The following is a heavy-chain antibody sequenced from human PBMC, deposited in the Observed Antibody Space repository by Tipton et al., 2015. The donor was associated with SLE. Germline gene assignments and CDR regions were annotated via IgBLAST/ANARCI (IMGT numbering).Heavy chain of an antibody. Sequence: TLSLTCTVSGGSISNYYWNWIRQPPGQGLEWIGKIYYSGSTNYNPSPPIRVIISVDTSQSQFSLKLSSVTAADTAVYYCAGETYYSYSSDLNAFDIWGQGTMVTVSS. CDR1: GGSISNYY. CDR2: IYYSGST. D-gene: IGHD3-22*01. J-gene: IGHJ3*02. CDR3: AGETYYSYSSDLNAFDI. V-gene: IGHV4-59*01.